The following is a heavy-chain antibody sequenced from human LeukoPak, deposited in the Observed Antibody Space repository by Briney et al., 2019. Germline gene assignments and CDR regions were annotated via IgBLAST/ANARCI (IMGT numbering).Heavy chain of an antibody. CDR2: IYYGGST. CDR1: GGSISSSSYY. Sequence: SETLSLTCTVSGGSISSSSYYWGWIRQPPGKGLEWIGSIYYGGSTYYNPSLKSRVTISVDTSKNQFSLKLSSVTAADTAVYYCARSEISRRAFDIWGQGTMVTVSS. CDR3: ARSEISRRAFDI. V-gene: IGHV4-39*07. D-gene: IGHD5-24*01. J-gene: IGHJ3*02.